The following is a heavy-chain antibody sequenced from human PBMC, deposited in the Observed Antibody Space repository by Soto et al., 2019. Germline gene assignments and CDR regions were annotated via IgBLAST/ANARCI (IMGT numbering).Heavy chain of an antibody. CDR3: ASRYYYDSSGYYSHTKFDY. CDR1: GGTFSSYA. Sequence: QVQLVQSGAEVKKPGSSVKVSCKASGGTFSSYAISWVRQAPGQGLEWMGGIIPIFGTANYAQKFQGRITITADESTSTAYMELSSLRSEDTAVYYCASRYYYDSSGYYSHTKFDYWGQGTLVTVSS. V-gene: IGHV1-69*01. J-gene: IGHJ4*02. D-gene: IGHD3-22*01. CDR2: IIPIFGTA.